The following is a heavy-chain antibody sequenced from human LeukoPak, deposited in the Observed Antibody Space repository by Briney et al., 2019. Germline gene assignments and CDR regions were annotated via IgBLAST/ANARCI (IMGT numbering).Heavy chain of an antibody. CDR1: GYTFTSYG. D-gene: IGHD5-12*01. CDR2: IIPIFGTA. Sequence: SVKVSCKASGYTFTSYGISWVRQAPGQGLEWMGGIIPIFGTANYAQKFQGGVTITADESTSTAYMELSSLRSEDTAVYYCARSYSGYEFNWFDPWGQGTLVTVSS. J-gene: IGHJ5*02. CDR3: ARSYSGYEFNWFDP. V-gene: IGHV1-69*13.